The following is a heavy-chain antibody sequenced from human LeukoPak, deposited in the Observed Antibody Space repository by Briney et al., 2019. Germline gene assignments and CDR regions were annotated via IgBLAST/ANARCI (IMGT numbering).Heavy chain of an antibody. V-gene: IGHV3-30*02. CDR1: GLSSTIYD. D-gene: IGHD3-10*01. J-gene: IGHJ4*02. CDR3: AKSNFINSLMGIMVPDY. Sequence: GSLSPSWAVSGLSSTIYDAHWVRQAPGNGLEWVAFIRYDGTNKKYADSGTGRLTISRDNSKNTLYLQMNSLKVEDTAVYYCAKSNFINSLMGIMVPDYWGQGTLVTVSS. CDR2: IRYDGTNK.